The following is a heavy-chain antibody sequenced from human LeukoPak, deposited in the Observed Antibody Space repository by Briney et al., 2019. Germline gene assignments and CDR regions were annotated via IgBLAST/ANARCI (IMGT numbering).Heavy chain of an antibody. J-gene: IGHJ6*03. CDR3: TRNAVVVPAARFDYYYYYMDV. CDR2: IRSKANSYAT. V-gene: IGHV3-73*01. Sequence: GGSLKLSCAASGFTFSGSAMHWVRQASGKGLEWVGRIRSKANSYATAYAASVKDRFTISRDDSKNTAYLQMNSLKTEDTAVYYCTRNAVVVPAARFDYYYYYMDVWGKGTTVTVSS. D-gene: IGHD2-2*01. CDR1: GFTFSGSA.